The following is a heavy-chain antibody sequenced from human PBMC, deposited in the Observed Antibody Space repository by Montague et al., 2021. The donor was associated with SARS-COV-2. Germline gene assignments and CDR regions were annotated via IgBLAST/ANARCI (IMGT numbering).Heavy chain of an antibody. CDR2: IGGNGRGT. J-gene: IGHJ4*02. CDR3: AKAYDSGGYNYERGADY. V-gene: IGHV3-23*01. CDR1: GFSFSTYA. D-gene: IGHD3-22*01. Sequence: SLRLSCAASGFSFSTYAMIWVRQAPGKGLEWVAAIGGNGRGTYHAASVKGRFTISRDNSKSTVNLQMNSLTVGDTAVYFCAKAYDSGGYNYERGADYWAQGTLVTVS.